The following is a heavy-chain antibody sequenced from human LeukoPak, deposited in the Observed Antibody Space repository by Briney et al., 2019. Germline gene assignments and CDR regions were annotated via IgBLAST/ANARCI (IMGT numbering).Heavy chain of an antibody. V-gene: IGHV3-21*01. J-gene: IGHJ4*02. CDR1: GFTFSSYS. CDR3: AKFIAAPFYFDY. CDR2: ISSSSSYI. Sequence: GGSLRLSCAASGFTFSSYSMNWVRQAPGKGLEWVSSISSSSSYIYYADSVKGRFTISRDNAKNSLYLQMNSLRAENTAVYYCAKFIAAPFYFDYWGQGTLVTVSS. D-gene: IGHD6-13*01.